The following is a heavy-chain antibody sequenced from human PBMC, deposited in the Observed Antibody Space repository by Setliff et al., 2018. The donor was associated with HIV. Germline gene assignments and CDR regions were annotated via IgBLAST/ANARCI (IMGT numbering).Heavy chain of an antibody. D-gene: IGHD6-13*01. CDR1: DYTFTTYW. CDR2: IYPDDSNI. V-gene: IGHV5-51*01. J-gene: IGHJ6*02. CDR3: ARRDGRSMNAFQI. Sequence: ESLKISCKALDYTFTTYWIGWVRQMPGEGLEWMGIIYPDDSNIRYNPSFQNQVTISADKSITTAYLQINNLKASDTATYYCARRDGRSMNAFQIWGPGTAVTVSS.